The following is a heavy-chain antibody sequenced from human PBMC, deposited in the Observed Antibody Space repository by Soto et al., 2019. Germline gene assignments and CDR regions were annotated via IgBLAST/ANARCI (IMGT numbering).Heavy chain of an antibody. CDR1: GFTFSDSF. V-gene: IGHV3-11*01. CDR2: MSGSGNTI. CDR3: ARVGSHGPYFDL. Sequence: GVSLRLSCAASGFTFSDSFMGWIRQTPGKALQWLSYMSGSGNTIYYADSVKGQFTISRDNAKNSLFLQLSSLRAEDTAVYFCARVGSHGPYFDLWGRGTLVTVSS. J-gene: IGHJ4*02. D-gene: IGHD6-13*01.